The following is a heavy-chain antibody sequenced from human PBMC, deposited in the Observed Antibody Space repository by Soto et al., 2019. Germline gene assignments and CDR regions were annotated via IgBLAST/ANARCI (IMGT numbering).Heavy chain of an antibody. V-gene: IGHV1-18*01. CDR3: ARGVGSGSYYNQYNWFDP. D-gene: IGHD3-10*01. CDR2: ISGYNGNT. Sequence: QVQLVQSGAEVKKPGASVKVSCKASGYTFTNYGISWVRQAPGQGHEWMGWISGYNGNTNYAQKLQGRVTMTTDTSTSTAYMELRSLRSDDTAVYYCARGVGSGSYYNQYNWFDPWGQGTLVTVSS. J-gene: IGHJ5*02. CDR1: GYTFTNYG.